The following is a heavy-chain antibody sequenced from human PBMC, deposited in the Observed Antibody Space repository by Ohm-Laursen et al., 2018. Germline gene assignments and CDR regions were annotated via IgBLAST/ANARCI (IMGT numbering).Heavy chain of an antibody. V-gene: IGHV4-59*08. CDR1: GGSISSYY. J-gene: IGHJ6*02. D-gene: IGHD3-22*01. Sequence: SETLSLTCTVSGGSISSYYWSWIRQPPGKGLEWIGYIYYSGSTNYNPSLKSRVTISVDTSKNQFSLKLSSVTAADTAVYYCARMRNDSSGNKVLGGRYYYGMDVWGQGTTVTVSS. CDR2: IYYSGST. CDR3: ARMRNDSSGNKVLGGRYYYGMDV.